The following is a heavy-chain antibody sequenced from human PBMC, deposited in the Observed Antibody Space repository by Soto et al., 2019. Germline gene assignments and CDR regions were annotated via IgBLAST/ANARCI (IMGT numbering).Heavy chain of an antibody. V-gene: IGHV4-59*01. CDR2: IYYSGST. D-gene: IGHD5-12*01. CDR3: ARGSGYEKKYYYYYYYMDV. Sequence: SETLSLTCTVSGGSISSYCWSWIRQPPGKGLEWIGYIYYSGSTNYNPSLKSRVTISVDTSKNQFSLKLSSVTAADTAVYYCARGSGYEKKYYYYYYYMDVWGKGTTVTVSS. J-gene: IGHJ6*03. CDR1: GGSISSYC.